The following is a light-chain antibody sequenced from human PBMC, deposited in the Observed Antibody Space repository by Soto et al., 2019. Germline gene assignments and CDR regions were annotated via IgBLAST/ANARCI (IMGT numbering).Light chain of an antibody. CDR2: KAS. V-gene: IGKV1-5*03. CDR1: QSISSW. Sequence: DIQMTQSPSTLSASLGARVTITCRASQSISSWLAWYQQKPGKAPKLLIYKASSLESGVPPRFSGSGSGTEFTLTISSLQPDDFATYYCQQYNSYWTFGQGTKVDIK. CDR3: QQYNSYWT. J-gene: IGKJ1*01.